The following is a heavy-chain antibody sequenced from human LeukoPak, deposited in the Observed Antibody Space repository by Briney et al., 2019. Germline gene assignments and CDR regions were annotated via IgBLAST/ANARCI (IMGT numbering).Heavy chain of an antibody. CDR1: GYTFSRYG. D-gene: IGHD1-26*01. CDR2: IGVFNGNR. Sequence: ASVKVSCKTSGYTFSRYGFSWVRQAPGQGLEWIGWIGVFNGNRNYAKSVQGRITLTADTSTNTTYMELRSLTSDDTAVCFCGRDWDWHVQFWGQGTLITVSS. CDR3: GRDWDWHVQF. V-gene: IGHV1-18*01. J-gene: IGHJ4*02.